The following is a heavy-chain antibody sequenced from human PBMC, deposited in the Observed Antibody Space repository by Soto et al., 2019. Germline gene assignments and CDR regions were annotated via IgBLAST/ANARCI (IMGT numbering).Heavy chain of an antibody. V-gene: IGHV3-23*01. CDR1: GFTFSSYA. D-gene: IGHD4-17*01. J-gene: IGHJ6*02. CDR2: ISGSGGST. Sequence: VGSLRLSCAASGFTFSSYAMSWVRQAPGKGLEWVSAISGSGGSTYYADSVKGRFTISRDNSKNTLYLQMNSLRAEDTAVYYCAKDLYGGKVLYGMDVWGQGTTVTVSS. CDR3: AKDLYGGKVLYGMDV.